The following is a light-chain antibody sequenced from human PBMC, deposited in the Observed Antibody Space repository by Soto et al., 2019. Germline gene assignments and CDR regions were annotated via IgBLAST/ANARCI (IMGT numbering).Light chain of an antibody. V-gene: IGLV1-51*01. CDR2: DNH. J-gene: IGLJ1*01. CDR1: RSNIGGYY. Sequence: QSVLAPPPSASGAPGERVPISWSGSRSNIGGYYVSWYPQLPGTAPKLLIYDNHNRPSGIPDRFSGSKSGTSATLGITGLQPGEEADYYCGTWDTRLSAGVFGSGTKVTVL. CDR3: GTWDTRLSAGV.